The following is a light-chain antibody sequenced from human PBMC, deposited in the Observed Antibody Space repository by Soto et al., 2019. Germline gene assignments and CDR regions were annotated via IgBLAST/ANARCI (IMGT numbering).Light chain of an antibody. CDR3: QQLHSYPLT. V-gene: IGKV1-9*01. CDR2: AAS. Sequence: DIQLTQSPSFLSTSVGDRVTITCRASQGINNFLAWYQQKPGKAPNLLIYAASTLHTGVPSRFSGSGSGTEFTLTISCLQPEDFATYYCQQLHSYPLTFGGGTNVEIK. J-gene: IGKJ4*01. CDR1: QGINNF.